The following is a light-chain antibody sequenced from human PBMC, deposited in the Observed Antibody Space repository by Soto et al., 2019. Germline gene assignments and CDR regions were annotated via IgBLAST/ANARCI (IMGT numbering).Light chain of an antibody. J-gene: IGLJ3*02. CDR1: NIGSKS. Sequence: SYELTKPPSVSVAPGQTARITWGGNNIGSKSVHWYQQKPGQAPVLVVYDDSDRPSGIAERFSGSNSGNTATLTISRVEAGDEADYYCQVWDSSSDQWVFGGGTKL. V-gene: IGLV3-21*02. CDR3: QVWDSSSDQWV. CDR2: DDS.